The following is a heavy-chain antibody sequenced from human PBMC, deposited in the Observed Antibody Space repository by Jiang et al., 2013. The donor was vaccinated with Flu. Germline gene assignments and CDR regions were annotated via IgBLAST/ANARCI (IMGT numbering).Heavy chain of an antibody. CDR2: INTNTGNP. Sequence: QSGSELKKPGASVKVSCKASGYTFSSYAMNWVRQAPGQGLEWMGWINTNTGNPTYAQGFTGRFVFSLDTSVSTAYLQICSLKAEDTAVYYCARGYGSGSREIYYGMGVWGKGTTVTVSS. CDR1: GYTFSSYA. V-gene: IGHV7-4-1*01. CDR3: ARGYGSGSREIYYGMGV. D-gene: IGHD3-10*01. J-gene: IGHJ6*04.